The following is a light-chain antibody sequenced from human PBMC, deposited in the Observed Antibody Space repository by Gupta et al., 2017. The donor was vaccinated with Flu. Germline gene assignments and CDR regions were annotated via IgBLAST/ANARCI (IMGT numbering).Light chain of an antibody. CDR2: WAS. Sequence: DIVMTQSPDSLAVSLGERAAINCKSSQSVLYSSNNRNYLAWYQQKAGQPPKVLIYWASTRESGVPDRFSGSGSGTDFTLTITSLQAEDVAVYYCQQDDSTPPTFGGGTKVEIK. CDR3: QQDDSTPPT. V-gene: IGKV4-1*01. CDR1: QSVLYSSNNRNY. J-gene: IGKJ4*01.